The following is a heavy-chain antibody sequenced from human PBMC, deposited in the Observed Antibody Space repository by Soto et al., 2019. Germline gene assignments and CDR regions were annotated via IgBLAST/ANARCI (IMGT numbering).Heavy chain of an antibody. CDR1: GGSISSSSYY. J-gene: IGHJ3*02. CDR2: IYYSGST. CDR3: ARRSITIFGVTAFDI. V-gene: IGHV4-39*01. Sequence: SETLSLTCTVSGGSISSSSYYWGWIRQPPGKGLEWIGSIYYSGSTYYNPSLKSRVTISVDTSKNQFSLKLSSVTAADTAVYYCARRSITIFGVTAFDIWGQGTMVTVSS. D-gene: IGHD3-3*01.